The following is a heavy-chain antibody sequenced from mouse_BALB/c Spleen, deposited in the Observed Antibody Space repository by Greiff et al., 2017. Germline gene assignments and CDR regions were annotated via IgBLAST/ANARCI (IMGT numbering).Heavy chain of an antibody. CDR3: ARERGYYYAMDY. Sequence: VQGVESGPGLVAPSQSLSITCTVSGFSLTSYGVHWVRQPPGKGLEWLGVIWAGGSTNYNSALMSRLSISKDNSKSQVFLKMNSLQTDDTAMYYCARERGYYYAMDYWGQGTSVTVSS. CDR2: IWAGGST. J-gene: IGHJ4*01. V-gene: IGHV2-9*02. CDR1: GFSLTSYG.